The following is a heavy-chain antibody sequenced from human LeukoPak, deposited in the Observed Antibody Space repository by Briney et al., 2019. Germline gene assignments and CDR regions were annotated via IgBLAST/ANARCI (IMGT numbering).Heavy chain of an antibody. J-gene: IGHJ4*02. D-gene: IGHD3-9*01. Sequence: PSETLSLTCTVSGGSISSGSYYWSWIRQPPGKGLEWIGYIYYSGSTNYNPSLKSRVTISVDTSKNQFSLKLSSVTAADTAVYYCARGDGYYDILTGLDYWGQGTLVTVSS. CDR3: ARGDGYYDILTGLDY. CDR1: GGSISSGSYY. CDR2: IYYSGST. V-gene: IGHV4-61*01.